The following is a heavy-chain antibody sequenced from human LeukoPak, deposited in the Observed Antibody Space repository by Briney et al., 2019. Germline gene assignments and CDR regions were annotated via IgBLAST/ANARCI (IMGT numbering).Heavy chain of an antibody. CDR1: GFTFTTYG. Sequence: GGSLRLSCSASGFTFTTYGMNWVRQAPGKGLEWVSGIGGSGTRTYYADSVKGRFTISRDNSKNTLYLQMNSLRAEDTAVYYCAKEEEDIVATGGGWFDPWGQGTLVTVSS. J-gene: IGHJ5*02. CDR3: AKEEEDIVATGGGWFDP. D-gene: IGHD5-12*01. CDR2: IGGSGTRT. V-gene: IGHV3-23*01.